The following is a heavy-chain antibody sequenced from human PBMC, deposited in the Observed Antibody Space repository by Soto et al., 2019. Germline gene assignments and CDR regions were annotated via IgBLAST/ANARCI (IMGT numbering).Heavy chain of an antibody. D-gene: IGHD2-15*01. V-gene: IGHV1-69*06. Sequence: SVKVSCKASGGTFSSYAISWVRQAPGQGLEWMGGIIPIFGTANYAQKFQGRVAITADKSTSTAYMELSSLRSEDTAVYYWARIEGRCSGGSCHERDYYYGMDVWGQGTTVTVS. CDR3: ARIEGRCSGGSCHERDYYYGMDV. J-gene: IGHJ6*02. CDR1: GGTFSSYA. CDR2: IIPIFGTA.